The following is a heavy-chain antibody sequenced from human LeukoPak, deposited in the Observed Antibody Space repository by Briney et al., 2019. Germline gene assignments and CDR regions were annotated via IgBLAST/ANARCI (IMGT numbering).Heavy chain of an antibody. Sequence: PGGSLRLSCAASGFTFSNAWMSWVRQAPGKGLEWVGRIKSKTDGGTTDYAAPVKGRFTISRDDSKNTLYLQMNSLKTEDTAVYYCTTGPGEYCSGGSCYYFDYWGQGTLVTVSS. D-gene: IGHD2-15*01. CDR1: GFTFSNAW. V-gene: IGHV3-15*01. CDR2: IKSKTDGGTT. CDR3: TTGPGEYCSGGSCYYFDY. J-gene: IGHJ4*02.